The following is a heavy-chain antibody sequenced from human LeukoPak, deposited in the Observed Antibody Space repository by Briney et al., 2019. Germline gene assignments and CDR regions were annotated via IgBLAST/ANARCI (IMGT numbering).Heavy chain of an antibody. CDR1: GGSINTTY. D-gene: IGHD4-11*01. Sequence: SETLSLTCSVSGGSINTTYWSWIRQPPGKGLEWIGNIHYSGSTNYNPSLKSRVTISVDKSKNQFSLKLSSVTAADTAVYYCAITPDYSRPFDIWGQGTMVTVSS. CDR2: IHYSGST. CDR3: AITPDYSRPFDI. J-gene: IGHJ3*02. V-gene: IGHV4-59*12.